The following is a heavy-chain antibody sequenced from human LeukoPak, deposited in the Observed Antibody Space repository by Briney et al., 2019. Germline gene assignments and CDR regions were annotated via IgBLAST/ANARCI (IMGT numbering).Heavy chain of an antibody. CDR2: INPNSGGT. Sequence: GASVKVSCKASGYPFTGYYMHWVRQAPGQGLEWMAWINPNSGGTNYAQKFQGRVTVTRDTSISTAYMELSRLRSDDTAVYYCARDGIVVVPAAILTKYYYGMDVWGQGTTVTVSS. J-gene: IGHJ6*02. CDR1: GYPFTGYY. D-gene: IGHD2-2*02. V-gene: IGHV1-2*02. CDR3: ARDGIVVVPAAILTKYYYGMDV.